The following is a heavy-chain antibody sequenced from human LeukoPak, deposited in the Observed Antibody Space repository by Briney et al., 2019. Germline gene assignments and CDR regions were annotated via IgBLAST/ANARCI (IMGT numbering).Heavy chain of an antibody. Sequence: SETLSLTCTVSGGSISSYYWSWIRQPAGKGLEWIGRIYTSGSTNYNPSLKSRVTISVDTSKNQFSLKLSSVTAADTAVYYCARDHRAVADLDAFDIWGQGTMVTVSS. CDR2: IYTSGST. V-gene: IGHV4-4*07. J-gene: IGHJ3*02. CDR3: ARDHRAVADLDAFDI. CDR1: GGSISSYY. D-gene: IGHD6-19*01.